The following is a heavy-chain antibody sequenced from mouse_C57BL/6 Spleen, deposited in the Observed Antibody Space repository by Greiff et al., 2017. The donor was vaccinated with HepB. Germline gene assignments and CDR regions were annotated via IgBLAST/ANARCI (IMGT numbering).Heavy chain of an antibody. CDR3: ARHEGYYDYDGGYAMDY. CDR2: FYPGSGSI. Sequence: QVQLQQSGAELVKPGASVKLSCKASGYTFTEYTIHWVKQRSGQGLEWIGWFYPGSGSIKYNEKFKDKATLTADKSSSTVYMELSRLTSEDSAGYFCARHEGYYDYDGGYAMDYGGQGTSVTVSS. CDR1: GYTFTEYT. D-gene: IGHD2-4*01. J-gene: IGHJ4*01. V-gene: IGHV1-62-2*01.